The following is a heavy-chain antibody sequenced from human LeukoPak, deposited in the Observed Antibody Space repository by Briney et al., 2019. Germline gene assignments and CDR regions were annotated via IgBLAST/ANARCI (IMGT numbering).Heavy chain of an antibody. V-gene: IGHV1-58*02. CDR3: ARVKTLWFGELLF. Sequence: SVKVSCKASGFTFTSSAMQWVRQARGQRLEWIGWIVVGSGNTNYAQKFQGRVTMTRNTSISTAYMELSSLRSEDTAVYYCARVKTLWFGELLFGGQGTLVTVSS. D-gene: IGHD3-10*01. CDR1: GFTFTSSA. CDR2: IVVGSGNT. J-gene: IGHJ4*02.